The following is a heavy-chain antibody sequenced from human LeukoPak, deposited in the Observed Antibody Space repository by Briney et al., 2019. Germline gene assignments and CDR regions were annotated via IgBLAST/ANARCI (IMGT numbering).Heavy chain of an antibody. V-gene: IGHV5-51*01. CDR3: GRLVDTAMGDY. CDR1: GYSFTSYG. CDR2: IYPGDTDT. D-gene: IGHD5-18*01. J-gene: IGHJ4*02. Sequence: GESRKISCNGSGYSFTSYGIGWVRQMPGKGLGWMGIIYPGDTDTTYSPPFQGQATISADKSITPGYLKWSSLKASETAMYYCGRLVDTAMGDYWGQGTLVTVSS.